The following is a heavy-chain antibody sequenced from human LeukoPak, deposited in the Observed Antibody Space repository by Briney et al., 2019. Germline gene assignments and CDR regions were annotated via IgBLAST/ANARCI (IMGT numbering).Heavy chain of an antibody. V-gene: IGHV3-7*01. CDR1: GFTFSSYW. J-gene: IGHJ4*02. CDR3: ARGIRRWSGYLTLYYFDY. CDR2: IKQDGSEK. Sequence: PGGSLRLSCAASGFTFSSYWMSWVRQAPGKGLEWVANIKQDGSEKYYVDSVKGRFTISRDNAKNSLYLQMNSLRAEDTAVYYCARGIRRWSGYLTLYYFDYWGQGTLVTVSS. D-gene: IGHD3-3*01.